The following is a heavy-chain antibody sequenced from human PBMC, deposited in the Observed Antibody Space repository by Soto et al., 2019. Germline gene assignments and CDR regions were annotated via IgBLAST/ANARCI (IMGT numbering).Heavy chain of an antibody. Sequence: QVQLVQSGAEVKKPGSSVKVSCKASGGTFSSYAISWVRQAPGQGLEWMGGIIPIFGTANYAQKFQGRVTITADESTGKADMERGSLRSEDTAVYYCARHDCISTSCYYYYYYGMDVWGQGTTVTVSS. J-gene: IGHJ6*02. V-gene: IGHV1-69*12. CDR3: ARHDCISTSCYYYYYYGMDV. D-gene: IGHD2-2*01. CDR1: GGTFSSYA. CDR2: IIPIFGTA.